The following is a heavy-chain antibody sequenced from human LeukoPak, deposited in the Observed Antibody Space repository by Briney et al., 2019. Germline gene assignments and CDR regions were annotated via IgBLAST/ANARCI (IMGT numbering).Heavy chain of an antibody. V-gene: IGHV1-69*05. D-gene: IGHD1-26*01. CDR3: ASTTGSNAP. J-gene: IGHJ3*01. CDR2: IIPIFGTA. Sequence: GSSVKVSCKASGGTFNSYTIGCVRQAPGQGLEWMGDIIPIFGTANYAQKFQGRVTMTRDTSISTAYMELYRLRSDDTAVYYCASTTGSNAPWGQGTMVTVS. CDR1: GGTFNSYT.